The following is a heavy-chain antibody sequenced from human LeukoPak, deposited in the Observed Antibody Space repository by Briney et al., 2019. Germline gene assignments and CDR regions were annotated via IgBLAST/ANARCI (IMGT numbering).Heavy chain of an antibody. CDR1: GFTFSSYS. CDR3: ARDYGEGAY. D-gene: IGHD4-17*01. V-gene: IGHV3-48*01. J-gene: IGHJ4*02. Sequence: PGGSLRFSCAASGFTFSSYSMNWVRQAPGKGLEWVSYISSSSSTIYYADSVKGRFTISRDNAKNSLYLQMNSLRAEDTAVYYCARDYGEGAYWGQGALVTVSS. CDR2: ISSSSSTI.